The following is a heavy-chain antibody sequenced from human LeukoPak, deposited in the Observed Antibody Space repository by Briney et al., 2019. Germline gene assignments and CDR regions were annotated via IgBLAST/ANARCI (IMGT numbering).Heavy chain of an antibody. CDR1: GGTFSSYA. CDR2: IIPIFGTA. D-gene: IGHD5-24*01. CDR3: AREGGYNIGYPFDY. V-gene: IGHV1-69*01. Sequence: ASVKVSCKASGGTFSSYAISWVRQAPGQGLEWMGGIIPIFGTANYAQKFQGRVTIPAVESTSTAYMELNSLRAEETAVYYCAREGGYNIGYPFDYWGQGTLVTVSS. J-gene: IGHJ4*02.